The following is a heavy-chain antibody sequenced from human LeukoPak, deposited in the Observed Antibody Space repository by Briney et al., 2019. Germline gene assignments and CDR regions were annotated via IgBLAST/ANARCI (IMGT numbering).Heavy chain of an antibody. CDR1: GYTFTGYY. Sequence: ASVKVSCKASGYTFTGYYMHWVRQAPGQGLEWMGWINPNSSGTSYAQKFQGRVTMTRDTSINTAYMELSSLISDDTAVYYCARDIFTVPARNAFDIWGQGTMVTVSS. J-gene: IGHJ3*02. CDR2: INPNSSGT. V-gene: IGHV1-2*02. CDR3: ARDIFTVPARNAFDI. D-gene: IGHD2-2*01.